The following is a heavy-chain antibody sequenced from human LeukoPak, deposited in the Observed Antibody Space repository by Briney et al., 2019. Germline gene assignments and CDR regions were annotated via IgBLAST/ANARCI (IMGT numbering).Heavy chain of an antibody. Sequence: SETLSLTCTVSGGSISSYYWSWIRQPAGKGLEWIGRIYTSGSTNYNPSLKSRVTMSVDTSKNQFSLKLSSVTAADTAVYYCARDRSCAASGTMSAFDIWGQGTMVTVSS. V-gene: IGHV4-4*07. D-gene: IGHD3-10*01. J-gene: IGHJ3*02. CDR2: IYTSGST. CDR3: ARDRSCAASGTMSAFDI. CDR1: GGSISSYY.